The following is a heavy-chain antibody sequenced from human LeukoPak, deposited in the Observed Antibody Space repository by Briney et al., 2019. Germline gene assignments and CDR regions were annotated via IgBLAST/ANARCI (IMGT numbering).Heavy chain of an antibody. J-gene: IGHJ4*02. CDR1: GFTFRSYV. CDR2: TSSDLNVK. CDR3: AKPPVGLGYCSGGSCYPFDY. V-gene: IGHV3-30-3*01. Sequence: GGSLGLSCAASGFTFRSYVIHWVRQAPGKGLEWVAVTSSDLNVKLYADSVKGRFTISRDNSKSTLYLQMNSLRAEDTAVYYCAKPPVGLGYCSGGSCYPFDYWGQGTLVTVSS. D-gene: IGHD2-15*01.